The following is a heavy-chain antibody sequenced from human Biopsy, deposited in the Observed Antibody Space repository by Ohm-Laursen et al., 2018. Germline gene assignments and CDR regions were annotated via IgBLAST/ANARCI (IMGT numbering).Heavy chain of an antibody. J-gene: IGHJ6*02. D-gene: IGHD1-14*01. CDR1: GYTFVNFY. CDR2: FNPGGGTA. CDR3: ARDPGISTLEPPRPFGMDV. Sequence: ASVTVSCKASGYTFVNFYMHWVRQAPGQGLEWMGIFNPGGGTANYAQNFQRRVVMTRNMSTNTAYMELSSLTSDDTAVYYCARDPGISTLEPPRPFGMDVWGQGTTVTVSS. V-gene: IGHV1-46*01.